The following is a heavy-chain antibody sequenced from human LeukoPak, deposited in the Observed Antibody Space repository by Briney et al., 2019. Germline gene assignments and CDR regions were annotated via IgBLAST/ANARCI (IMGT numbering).Heavy chain of an antibody. CDR1: GFTFSSYW. CDR2: ISYDGSNK. V-gene: IGHV3-30*03. CDR3: ASRLNY. Sequence: PGGSLRLSCAASGFTFSSYWMSWVRQAPGKGLEWVALISYDGSNKYYADSVKGRFTISRDNSKNTLYLRMSSLRAEDTAVYYCASRLNYWGQGTLVTVSS. J-gene: IGHJ4*02. D-gene: IGHD3-22*01.